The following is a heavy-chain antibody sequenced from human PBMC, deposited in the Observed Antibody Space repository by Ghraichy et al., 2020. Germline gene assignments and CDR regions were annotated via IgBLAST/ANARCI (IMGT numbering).Heavy chain of an antibody. D-gene: IGHD3-22*01. Sequence: SGPTLVKPTQTLTLTCTISGFSLSTSGVGVGWIRQPPGKALEWLALIYWDDDKRYRPSLKSRLTIIKDTSKNQVVLTMTNMDPVDTATYYCAHRDDSSDGETFDIWGQVTKVIVSS. CDR2: IYWDDDK. CDR1: GFSLSTSGVG. J-gene: IGHJ3*02. CDR3: AHRDDSSDGETFDI. V-gene: IGHV2-5*02.